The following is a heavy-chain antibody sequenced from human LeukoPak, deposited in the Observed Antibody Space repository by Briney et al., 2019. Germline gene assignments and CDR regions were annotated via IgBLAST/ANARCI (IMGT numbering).Heavy chain of an antibody. CDR1: GFIFSSYS. J-gene: IGHJ4*02. CDR2: ISRSSGTI. Sequence: PGRSLRLSCAASGFIFSSYSMNWVRQAPGKGLEWVSYISRSSGTINYADSVKGRFTISGDNARNSLYLQMNSLRAEDTAVYYCARGHNYAFDYWGQGTLVTVSS. D-gene: IGHD5-18*01. CDR3: ARGHNYAFDY. V-gene: IGHV3-48*01.